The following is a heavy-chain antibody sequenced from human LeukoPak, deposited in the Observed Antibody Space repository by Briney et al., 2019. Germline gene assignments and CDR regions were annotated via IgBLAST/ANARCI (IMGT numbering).Heavy chain of an antibody. CDR2: ISAYNGNT. Sequence: GASVKVSCKASGYTFTSYGISWVRQAPGQGLEWMGWISAYNGNTNYAQKLQGRVTMTRDTSIITAYMELSRLRSDDTAVYFCARGYYDSSDYEYFQHWGQGTLVTVSS. D-gene: IGHD3-22*01. CDR3: ARGYYDSSDYEYFQH. CDR1: GYTFTSYG. V-gene: IGHV1-18*01. J-gene: IGHJ1*01.